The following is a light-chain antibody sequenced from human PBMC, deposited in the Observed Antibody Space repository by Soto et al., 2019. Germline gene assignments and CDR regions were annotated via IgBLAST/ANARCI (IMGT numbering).Light chain of an antibody. V-gene: IGLV1-51*01. CDR1: SSNIGNNY. J-gene: IGLJ1*01. CDR2: DNN. Sequence: QSALAQPPSVSAAPGQTVTISCSGSSSNIGNNYVSWYQQFPGTAPKLLIYDNNERPSGIPDRFSGSKSGTSATLGITGLQTGDEADYYCGAWDSSLSAAFYVFGTGTKVTVL. CDR3: GAWDSSLSAAFYV.